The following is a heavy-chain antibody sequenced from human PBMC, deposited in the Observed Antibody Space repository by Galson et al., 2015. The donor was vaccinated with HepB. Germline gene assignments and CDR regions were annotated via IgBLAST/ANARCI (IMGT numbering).Heavy chain of an antibody. J-gene: IGHJ4*02. CDR2: ISGSGCST. CDR3: AKATHFWSGYPYY. V-gene: IGHV3-23*01. CDR1: GFTFSSYA. Sequence: SLRLSCAASGFTFSSYAMSWVRQAPGKGLEWVSAISGSGCSTYYADSVKGRFTISRDNSKTTLYLQMNSLRAEDTAVYYLAKATHFWSGYPYYWGQGTLVTVSS. D-gene: IGHD3-3*02.